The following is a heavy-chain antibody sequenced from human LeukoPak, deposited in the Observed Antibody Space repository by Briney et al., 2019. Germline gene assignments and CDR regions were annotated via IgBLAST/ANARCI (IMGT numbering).Heavy chain of an antibody. V-gene: IGHV4-59*08. CDR2: IYHSGST. Sequence: PSETLSLTCAVYGGSFSGYYWSWMRQPPGKGLEWIGYIYHSGSTNYNPSLKSRVTISVDTSKNQFSLKLSSVTAADTAVYYCARRVLSRQGSYFDYWGQGTLVTVSS. CDR1: GGSFSGYY. D-gene: IGHD4/OR15-4a*01. CDR3: ARRVLSRQGSYFDY. J-gene: IGHJ4*02.